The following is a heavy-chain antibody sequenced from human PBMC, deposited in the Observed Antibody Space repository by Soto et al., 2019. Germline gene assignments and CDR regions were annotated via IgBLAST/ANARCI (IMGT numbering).Heavy chain of an antibody. CDR2: ISNDGTNQ. D-gene: IGHD2-2*02. CDR3: AREYTAWPLAYGLDV. CDR1: GFTFSNYG. V-gene: IGHV3-30*03. Sequence: QPGGSLRLSCAASGFTFSNYGVHWVRQAPGKGLEWVAFISNDGTNQYYVDSVKGRFTISRDNAKNSVSLQMNSLRAEDTAVYYCAREYTAWPLAYGLDVWGQGTTVTVSS. J-gene: IGHJ6*02.